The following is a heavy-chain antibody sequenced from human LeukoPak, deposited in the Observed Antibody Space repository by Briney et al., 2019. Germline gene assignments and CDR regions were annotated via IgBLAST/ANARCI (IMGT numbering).Heavy chain of an antibody. D-gene: IGHD3-10*01. Sequence: PSETLSLTCTVSGGSIRSYYWGWIRQPPGKGLEWIGYIHYSESTKYNPSLKSRVTMSVDTSKNQFSLKLSSVTAADTAWYYCASRSGSFSDALDIWGQGTLVTVSS. V-gene: IGHV4-59*08. J-gene: IGHJ3*02. CDR3: ASRSGSFSDALDI. CDR2: IHYSEST. CDR1: GGSIRSYY.